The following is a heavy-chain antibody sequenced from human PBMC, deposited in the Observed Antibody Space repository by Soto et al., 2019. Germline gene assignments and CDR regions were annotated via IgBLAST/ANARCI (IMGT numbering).Heavy chain of an antibody. CDR1: GGTFSSYA. Sequence: QVQLVQSGAEVKKPGSSVRVSCKASGGTFSSYAISWERQAPGQGLEWMGGMIPLFGTANYAQKFQGRVTITADESTSTAYMELSSLRSEDTAVYYCDRVAGRIGQWLGWFAPWGQGTLVTVSS. V-gene: IGHV1-69*01. J-gene: IGHJ5*02. D-gene: IGHD6-19*01. CDR3: DRVAGRIGQWLGWFAP. CDR2: MIPLFGTA.